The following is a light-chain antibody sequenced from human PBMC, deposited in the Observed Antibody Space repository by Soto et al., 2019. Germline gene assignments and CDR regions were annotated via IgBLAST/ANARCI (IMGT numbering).Light chain of an antibody. CDR3: SSFARGDNPHVL. V-gene: IGLV2-8*01. Sequence: QSALTQPPSASGSPGQSVTISCTGTSSDVGGSDYVSWYQQDPGKAPKLIIYEVTKRPAGVPDRFSGSKSGNTAPLTVSGLQADDESYYYCSSFARGDNPHVLFGGGTKLTVL. CDR1: SSDVGGSDY. CDR2: EVT. J-gene: IGLJ2*01.